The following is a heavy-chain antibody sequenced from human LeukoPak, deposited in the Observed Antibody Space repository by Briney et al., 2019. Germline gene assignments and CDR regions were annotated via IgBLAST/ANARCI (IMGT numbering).Heavy chain of an antibody. J-gene: IGHJ4*02. V-gene: IGHV1-18*01. Sequence: ASVTVSCKASGYTFTNYIITWVRQAPGQGLEWMGWISGYNGHTNYAQKFQGRVTMTEDTSTDTAYMELSSLRSEDTAVYYCATDRGAARPRYFDYWGQGTLVTVSS. CDR2: ISGYNGHT. D-gene: IGHD6-6*01. CDR1: GYTFTNYI. CDR3: ATDRGAARPRYFDY.